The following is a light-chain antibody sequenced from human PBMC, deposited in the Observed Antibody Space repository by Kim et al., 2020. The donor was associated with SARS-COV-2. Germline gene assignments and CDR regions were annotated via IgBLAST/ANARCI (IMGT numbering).Light chain of an antibody. Sequence: PGERATLSCRASQRINSRYLAWYQQRPGQAPSVLIYGASSRATGIPDRFSGSGSEADFTLTISRLEPEDFAVYYCQQYGSSPLTFGGGTKVDIK. CDR3: QQYGSSPLT. V-gene: IGKV3-20*01. J-gene: IGKJ4*01. CDR1: QRINSRY. CDR2: GAS.